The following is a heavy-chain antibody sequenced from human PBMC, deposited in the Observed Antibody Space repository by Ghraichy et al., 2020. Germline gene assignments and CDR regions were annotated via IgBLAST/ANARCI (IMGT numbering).Heavy chain of an antibody. J-gene: IGHJ4*02. CDR1: GYSISSGYY. CDR2: IYRSGST. Sequence: TLSLTCTVSGYSISSGYYWGWVRQPPGKGLEWIGSIYRSGSTWYNPSLESRVTMSVDTSKNQFSLSLTSVTAADTAIYYCAREETRNYLPSFFDYWGQGTLVTVSS. V-gene: IGHV4-38-2*02. D-gene: IGHD1-7*01. CDR3: AREETRNYLPSFFDY.